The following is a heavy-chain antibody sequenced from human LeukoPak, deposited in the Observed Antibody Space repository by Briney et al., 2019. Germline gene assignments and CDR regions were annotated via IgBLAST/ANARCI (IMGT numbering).Heavy chain of an antibody. CDR3: ATGWAGVSSGWFFDY. Sequence: ASVKASCKVSGYTLTELSMHCVRQAPGKGLEWRGGFYPEDGETIYAQKFQGRVTMTEDTSTDTAYMELSSLRSEDTAVYYCATGWAGVSSGWFFDYWGQGTLVTVSS. CDR2: FYPEDGET. V-gene: IGHV1-24*01. CDR1: GYTLTELS. D-gene: IGHD6-19*01. J-gene: IGHJ4*02.